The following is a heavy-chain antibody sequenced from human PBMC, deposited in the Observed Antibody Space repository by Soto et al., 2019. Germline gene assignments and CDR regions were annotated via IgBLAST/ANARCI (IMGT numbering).Heavy chain of an antibody. V-gene: IGHV5-10-1*01. CDR2: TDPSDSYT. CDR1: GDSFTSYW. J-gene: IGHJ6*02. Sequence: PGESLKLSCKGSGDSFTSYWVSWVRQMPGKGLEWMGRTDPSDSYTNYSPSFQGHVTISADKSLSTAYLQWSSLKASYTAMYYCARSSSSSFYYYGMDVWGQGTTVTVS. CDR3: ARSSSSSFYYYGMDV. D-gene: IGHD6-6*01.